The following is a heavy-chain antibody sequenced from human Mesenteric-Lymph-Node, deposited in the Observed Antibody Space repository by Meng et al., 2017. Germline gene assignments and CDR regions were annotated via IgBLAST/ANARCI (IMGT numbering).Heavy chain of an antibody. CDR1: VYTFSSSG. CDR3: ASGCSGGSCSLDY. J-gene: IGHJ4*02. CDR2: ITAYNGDT. V-gene: IGHV1-18*01. Sequence: QVQLVRPGLGVKKPGPSVRFPCKASVYTFSSSGITWLRQAPGQGLEWMGWITAYNGDTKYAQKFQGRVTMTTDTSTSTAYMDLRSLRSDDTAVYYCASGCSGGSCSLDYWGQGTLVTVSS. D-gene: IGHD2-15*01.